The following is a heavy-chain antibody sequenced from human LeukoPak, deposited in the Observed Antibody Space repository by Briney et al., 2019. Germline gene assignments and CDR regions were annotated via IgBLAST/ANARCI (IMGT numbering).Heavy chain of an antibody. V-gene: IGHV4-39*01. J-gene: IGHJ4*02. D-gene: IGHD4-17*01. Sequence: SETLSLTCTVSGGSISSSSYYWGWIRQPPGKGLEWIGSIYYSGSAYYNPSLKSRVTISVDTSKNQFSLKLSSVTAADTAVYYCARQTKVTTPGYFDYWGQGTLVTVPS. CDR3: ARQTKVTTPGYFDY. CDR2: IYYSGSA. CDR1: GGSISSSSYY.